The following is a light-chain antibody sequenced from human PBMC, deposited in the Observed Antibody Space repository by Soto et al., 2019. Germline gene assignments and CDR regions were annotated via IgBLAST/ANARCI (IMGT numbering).Light chain of an antibody. CDR1: SSDVGGYDF. CDR3: SSYTSTTLV. J-gene: IGLJ2*01. CDR2: EVS. V-gene: IGLV2-14*01. Sequence: QSVLTQPASVSGSPGQSITISCTGTSSDVGGYDFVSWYQHHPGKVPKLMIFEVSKRPSGVSNRFSGSKSGNTASLTISGLQAEDEADYYCSSYTSTTLVFGGGTKLTVL.